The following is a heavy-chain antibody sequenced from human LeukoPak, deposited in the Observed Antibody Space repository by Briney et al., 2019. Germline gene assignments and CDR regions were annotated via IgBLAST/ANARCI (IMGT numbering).Heavy chain of an antibody. V-gene: IGHV4-59*01. J-gene: IGHJ5*02. Sequence: SETLSLTCTVSGGSISSYYWSWIRQPPGKGLEWIGYIYYSGSTNYNPSLKSRVTISVDTSKNQFSLKLSSVTAADTAVYYCARVTTMVRGVIITPRFDPWGQGTLVTVSS. CDR3: ARVTTMVRGVIITPRFDP. CDR1: GGSISSYY. CDR2: IYYSGST. D-gene: IGHD3-10*01.